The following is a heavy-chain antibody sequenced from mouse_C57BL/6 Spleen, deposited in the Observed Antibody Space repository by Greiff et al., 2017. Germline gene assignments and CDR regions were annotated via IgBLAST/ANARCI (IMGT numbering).Heavy chain of an antibody. D-gene: IGHD1-1*01. J-gene: IGHJ4*01. V-gene: IGHV1-5*01. CDR2: IYPGNSDT. CDR1: GYTFTSYW. CDR3: TRTGYYGGAMDY. Sequence: EVQLKQSGTVLARPGASVKMSCTTSGYTFTSYWMHWVKQRPGQGLEWIGAIYPGNSDTSYNQKFKGKAKLTAVTSASTAYMELSSLTNEDSAVYYCTRTGYYGGAMDYWGQGTSVTVSS.